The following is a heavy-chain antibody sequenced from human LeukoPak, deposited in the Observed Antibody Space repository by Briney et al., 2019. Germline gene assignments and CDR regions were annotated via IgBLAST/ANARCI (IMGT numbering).Heavy chain of an antibody. Sequence: GGSLRLSCAASGFTFSSYNMNWVRQAPGKGLEWVSYISSSSSTIYYADSVKGRFTISRDNAKNTLYLQMNSLRAEDTAVYYCTRGRSPNWFDPWGQGTLVTVSS. J-gene: IGHJ5*02. CDR1: GFTFSSYN. CDR3: TRGRSPNWFDP. CDR2: ISSSSSTI. V-gene: IGHV3-48*01.